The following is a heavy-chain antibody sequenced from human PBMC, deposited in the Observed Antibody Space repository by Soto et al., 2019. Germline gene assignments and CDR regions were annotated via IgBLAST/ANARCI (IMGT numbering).Heavy chain of an antibody. D-gene: IGHD2-15*01. CDR1: GFTFSSYS. CDR2: ISSSSSYI. Sequence: VQLVESGGGLVKPGGSLRLSCAASGFTFSSYSMNWVRQAPGKGLEWVSSISSSSSYIYYADSVKGRFTISRDNAKNSLYLQMNSLRAEDTAVYYCARASYCSGGSCYYYGMDVWGQGTTVTVSS. J-gene: IGHJ6*02. CDR3: ARASYCSGGSCYYYGMDV. V-gene: IGHV3-21*01.